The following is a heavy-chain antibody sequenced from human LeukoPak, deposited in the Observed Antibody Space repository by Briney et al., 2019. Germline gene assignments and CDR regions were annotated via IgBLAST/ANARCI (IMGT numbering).Heavy chain of an antibody. CDR1: GFTVSSNY. CDR3: AREAYCGGDCYSEDFDY. D-gene: IGHD2-21*02. J-gene: IGHJ4*02. V-gene: IGHV3-21*01. CDR2: ISSSSSYI. Sequence: GGSLRLSCAASGFTVSSNYMSWVRQAPGKGLEWVSSISSSSSYIYYADSVKGRFTISRDNAKNSLYLQMNSLRAEDTAVYYCAREAYCGGDCYSEDFDYWGQGTLVTVSS.